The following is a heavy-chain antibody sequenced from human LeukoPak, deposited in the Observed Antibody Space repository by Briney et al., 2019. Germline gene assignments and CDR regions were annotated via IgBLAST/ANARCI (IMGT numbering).Heavy chain of an antibody. Sequence: GASVKVSCKASGYTFTSYSISWVRQAPGQGLEWMGWISAYNGNTNYAQKLQGRVTMTEDTSTDTAYMELSSLRSEDTAVYYCATQGPLYYFDYWGQGTLVTVSS. CDR3: ATQGPLYYFDY. J-gene: IGHJ4*02. CDR1: GYTFTSYS. CDR2: ISAYNGNT. V-gene: IGHV1-18*01.